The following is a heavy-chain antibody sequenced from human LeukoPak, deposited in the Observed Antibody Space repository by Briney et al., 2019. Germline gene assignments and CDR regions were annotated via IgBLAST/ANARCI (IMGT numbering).Heavy chain of an antibody. CDR1: GFTFSSYA. Sequence: PGGSLRLSCAASGFTFSSYAMHWVRQAPGKGLEYVSAISSNGGSTYYANSVKGRFTISRDNSKNTLYLQMGSLRAEDMAVYYCARGTVTTQYNWFDPWGQGTLVTVSS. V-gene: IGHV3-64*01. CDR3: ARGTVTTQYNWFDP. J-gene: IGHJ5*02. CDR2: ISSNGGST. D-gene: IGHD4-17*01.